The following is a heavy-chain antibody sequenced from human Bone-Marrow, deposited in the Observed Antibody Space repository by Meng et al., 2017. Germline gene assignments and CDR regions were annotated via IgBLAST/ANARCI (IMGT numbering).Heavy chain of an antibody. CDR3: APYGSGSYWGFDY. V-gene: IGHV4-38-2*01. Sequence: SQTLSLTCAVSGYSISSGYYWGWIRQPPGKGLEWIGSIYHSGSTYYNPSLKSRVTISVDTSKNQFSLKLSSVTAADTAVYYCAPYGSGSYWGFDYWGQGTLVTVSS. J-gene: IGHJ4*02. CDR2: IYHSGST. D-gene: IGHD3-10*01. CDR1: GYSISSGYY.